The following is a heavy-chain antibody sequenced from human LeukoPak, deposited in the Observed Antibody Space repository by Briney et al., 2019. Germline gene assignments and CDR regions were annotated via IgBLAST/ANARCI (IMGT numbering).Heavy chain of an antibody. Sequence: SETLSLTCTVSGGSISSSSYYWGWIRQPPGKGLEWIGRIYTSGSTNYNPSLKSRVTMSVDTSKNQFSLKLSSVTAADTAVYYCAKAGVDTAMASDYWGQGTLVTVSS. J-gene: IGHJ4*02. CDR2: IYTSGST. V-gene: IGHV4-61*05. CDR1: GGSISSSSYY. D-gene: IGHD5-18*01. CDR3: AKAGVDTAMASDY.